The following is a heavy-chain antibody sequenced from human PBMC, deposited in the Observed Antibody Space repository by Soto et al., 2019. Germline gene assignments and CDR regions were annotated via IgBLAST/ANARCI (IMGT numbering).Heavy chain of an antibody. J-gene: IGHJ4*02. Sequence: QVQLQESGPGLVKPSETLSLTCTVSGGSISSYYWSWIRQPPGKGLEWIGYIYYSGSTNYNPSLKSRVTISVDTSKNQFSLKLSSVTAADTAVYYCARYGDYSYFDYWGQGTLVTVSS. V-gene: IGHV4-59*01. CDR3: ARYGDYSYFDY. CDR2: IYYSGST. CDR1: GGSISSYY. D-gene: IGHD4-17*01.